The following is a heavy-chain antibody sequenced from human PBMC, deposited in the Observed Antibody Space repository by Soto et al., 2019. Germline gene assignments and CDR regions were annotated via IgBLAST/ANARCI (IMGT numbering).Heavy chain of an antibody. CDR1: GFTFTSYW. CDR2: INSDGSST. Sequence: PGGSLRLSCAASGFTFTSYWMHWVRQAPGKGLVWVSRINSDGSSTSYADSVKGRFTISRDNAKNTLYLQMDSLRAEDTAVFYCARGLKNYYGTDIWGQGTTVSAP. V-gene: IGHV3-74*01. CDR3: ARGLKNYYGTDI. J-gene: IGHJ6*02.